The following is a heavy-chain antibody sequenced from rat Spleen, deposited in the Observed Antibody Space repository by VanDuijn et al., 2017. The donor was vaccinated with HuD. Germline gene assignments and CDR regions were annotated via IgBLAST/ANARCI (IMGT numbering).Heavy chain of an antibody. CDR3: TRGPLYYYVMDA. CDR1: GFTFNNYW. CDR2: ITNTGGST. J-gene: IGHJ4*01. V-gene: IGHV5-31*01. Sequence: EVQLVESGGGLVQPGRSLKLSCVASGFTFNNYWMTWIRQAPGKGLEWVASITNTGGSTYYPDSVKGRFTISRDNAKSTLYLQMNSLRSEDTATYYCTRGPLYYYVMDAWGQGASVTVSS. D-gene: IGHD1-4*01.